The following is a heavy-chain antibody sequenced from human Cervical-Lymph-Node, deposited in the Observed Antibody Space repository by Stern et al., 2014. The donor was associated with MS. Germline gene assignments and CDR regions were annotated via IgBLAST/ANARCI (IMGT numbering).Heavy chain of an antibody. CDR2: ISGDGVRT. D-gene: IGHD6-13*01. CDR1: GFTFRSYA. CDR3: AKAGAAAGYFDY. V-gene: IGHV3-23*04. Sequence: EVQLVESGGGLVQPGGSLRLSCAASGFTFRSYAMRWVRQTPGTGLEWLSTISGDGVRTFYADFVRGRFTISRDNSKNTLYLQVNNLRAEDTAVYFCAKAGAAAGYFDYWGQGTLVTVSS. J-gene: IGHJ4*02.